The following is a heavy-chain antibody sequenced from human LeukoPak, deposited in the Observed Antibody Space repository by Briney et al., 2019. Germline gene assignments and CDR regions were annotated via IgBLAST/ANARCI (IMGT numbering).Heavy chain of an antibody. D-gene: IGHD2-2*01. J-gene: IGHJ5*02. CDR2: IIPILGIA. Sequence: SVKVSCKASRGAFTNYTVNWVRQAPRQGREGMGRIIPILGIANYAKKFQGRVTLTADTSTSTVYMELSSLRSEDTAVYYRARGYGGSLPAATLTDWFDPWGQGSLVTVSS. CDR3: ARGYGGSLPAATLTDWFDP. CDR1: RGAFTNYT. V-gene: IGHV1-69*02.